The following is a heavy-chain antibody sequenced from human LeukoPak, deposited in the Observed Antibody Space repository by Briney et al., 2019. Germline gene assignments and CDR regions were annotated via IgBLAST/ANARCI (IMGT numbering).Heavy chain of an antibody. CDR3: ARAQYYDSTTAGGMDV. CDR2: INSDGSST. V-gene: IGHV3-74*01. D-gene: IGHD3-22*01. CDR1: GFTFSSYW. Sequence: PGGSLRLSCAASGFTFSSYWMHWVRQAPGKGLVWVSRINSDGSSTNYEDSVKGRFTSSRDNAKNTLSLQMNSLRAEDTAVYYCARAQYYDSTTAGGMDVWGQGTTVTVSS. J-gene: IGHJ6*02.